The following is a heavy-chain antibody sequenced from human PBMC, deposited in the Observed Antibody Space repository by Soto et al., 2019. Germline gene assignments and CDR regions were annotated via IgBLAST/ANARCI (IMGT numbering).Heavy chain of an antibody. V-gene: IGHV3-23*01. J-gene: IGHJ6*02. CDR1: GFTFSSYA. CDR2: ISGSGGST. D-gene: IGHD3-10*01. CDR3: AKALLLFGEYGYYYYYGMAV. Sequence: GGSLRLSCAASGFTFSSYAMSWVRQAPGKGLEWVSAISGSGGSTYYADSVKGRFTISRDNSKNTLYLQMNSLRAEDTAVYYCAKALLLFGEYGYYYYYGMAVWGQGTTVTVCS.